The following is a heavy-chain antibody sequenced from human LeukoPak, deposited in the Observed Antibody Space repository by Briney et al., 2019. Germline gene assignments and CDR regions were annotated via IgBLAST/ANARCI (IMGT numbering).Heavy chain of an antibody. Sequence: GGSLRLSCAASGFTFAGFAMDWVRQAPGKGLEWVSDISGAGFSTLYADSVKGRFTISRDNSKNTLYLQMNSLRAEDTAVYYCASILRYFDWPRMDVWGQGTTVTVSS. J-gene: IGHJ6*02. CDR1: GFTFAGFA. CDR2: ISGAGFST. V-gene: IGHV3-23*01. CDR3: ASILRYFDWPRMDV. D-gene: IGHD3-9*01.